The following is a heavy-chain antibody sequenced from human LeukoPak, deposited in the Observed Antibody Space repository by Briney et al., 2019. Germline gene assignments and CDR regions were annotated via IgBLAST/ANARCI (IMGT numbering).Heavy chain of an antibody. D-gene: IGHD3-3*01. CDR3: ARDSEFTIFGSGYYYMDV. CDR1: GFTFSSYS. Sequence: GGSLRLSCAASGFTFSSYSMNWVRQAPGKGLEWVSSISSSSSYIYYADSVKGRFTISRDNAKNSLYLQMNSLRAEDTAVYYCARDSEFTIFGSGYYYMDVWGKGTTVTVSS. V-gene: IGHV3-21*01. J-gene: IGHJ6*03. CDR2: ISSSSSYI.